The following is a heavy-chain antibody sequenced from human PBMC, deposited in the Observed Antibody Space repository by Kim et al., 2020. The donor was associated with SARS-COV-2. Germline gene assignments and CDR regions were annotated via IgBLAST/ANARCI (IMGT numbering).Heavy chain of an antibody. CDR2: T. J-gene: IGHJ3*02. V-gene: IGHV3-53*04. CDR3: ARGLEIFAFDI. Sequence: TYYADSVKGRFTISRHNSNNTLYLQMNSLRAEDTAVYYCARGLEIFAFDIWGQGTMVTVSS. D-gene: IGHD3-3*01.